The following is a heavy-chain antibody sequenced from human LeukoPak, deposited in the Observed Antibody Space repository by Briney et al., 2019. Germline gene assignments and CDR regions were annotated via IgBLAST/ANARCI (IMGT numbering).Heavy chain of an antibody. CDR2: IYYSGST. D-gene: IGHD2-15*01. CDR3: ARLVCGGGSCPAEFDY. J-gene: IGHJ4*02. Sequence: SETLSLTCIVSGGSISSGGHYWGWIRQPPGKGLEWIGSIYYSGSTYYNPSLNSRVTIFIDMSKNQFSLKLSSVTATGTAVYYCARLVCGGGSCPAEFDYWSQGTLVTVSS. V-gene: IGHV4-39*01. CDR1: GGSISSGGHY.